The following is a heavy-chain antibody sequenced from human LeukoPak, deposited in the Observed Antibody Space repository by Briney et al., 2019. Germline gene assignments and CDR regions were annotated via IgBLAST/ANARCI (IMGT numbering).Heavy chain of an antibody. CDR2: ISGSGDST. CDR3: AKLSDSSGWTYYYGMDV. V-gene: IGHV3-23*01. CDR1: GFTFSSYG. J-gene: IGHJ6*02. D-gene: IGHD6-19*01. Sequence: GGSLRLSCAASGFTFSSYGMTWVRQAPGKGLEWVSVISGSGDSTYYADSVKGRFTISRDNSKNTLYLQMNSLRAEDTAVYYCAKLSDSSGWTYYYGMDVWGQGTTVTVSS.